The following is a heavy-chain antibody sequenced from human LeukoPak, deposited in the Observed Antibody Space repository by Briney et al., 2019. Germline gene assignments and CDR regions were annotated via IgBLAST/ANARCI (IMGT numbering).Heavy chain of an antibody. V-gene: IGHV4-39*07. D-gene: IGHD6-19*01. CDR1: GGSISTSGYY. Sequence: SETLSLTCTVSGGSISTSGYYRGWIRQPPGKGLEYFASVDSGGNAYYNPSLQSRVTISADTSKNQFSLKLSSVTAADTAVYYCTRDRGQWLVDYWGQGTLVTVSS. J-gene: IGHJ4*02. CDR3: TRDRGQWLVDY. CDR2: VDSGGNA.